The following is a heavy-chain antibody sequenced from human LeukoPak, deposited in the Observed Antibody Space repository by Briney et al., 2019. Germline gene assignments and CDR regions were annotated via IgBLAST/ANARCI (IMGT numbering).Heavy chain of an antibody. CDR3: ARYYYDSSGYFGDWFDP. J-gene: IGHJ5*02. V-gene: IGHV4-59*08. Sequence: SETLSLTCTVSGDSISNSYWNWIRQPPGKGLEWIGYIYYSGSTNYNPSLKSRVTISVDTSKNQFSLKLSSVTAADTAVYYCARYYYDSSGYFGDWFDPWGQGTLVTVSS. CDR2: IYYSGST. D-gene: IGHD3-22*01. CDR1: GDSISNSY.